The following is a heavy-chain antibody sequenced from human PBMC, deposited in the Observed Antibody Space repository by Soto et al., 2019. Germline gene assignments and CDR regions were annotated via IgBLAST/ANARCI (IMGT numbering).Heavy chain of an antibody. CDR1: GGSVNSPNC. CDR3: GRANTSGSPIDS. V-gene: IGHV4-4*02. J-gene: IGHJ4*02. Sequence: QVQLQQSGPGLVKPSGTLSLTCAVSGGSVNSPNCWHWVRQPPEKGLEWIGEVHHSGTSNYSPSLNTRLTLSVDKSNNEVSMILRSVTAADTAIYYCGRANTSGSPIDSWGQGILVTVSS. CDR2: VHHSGTS. D-gene: IGHD6-19*01.